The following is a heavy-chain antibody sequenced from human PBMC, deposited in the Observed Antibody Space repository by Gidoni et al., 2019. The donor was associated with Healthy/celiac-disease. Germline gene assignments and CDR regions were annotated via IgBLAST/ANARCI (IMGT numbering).Heavy chain of an antibody. J-gene: IGHJ5*02. D-gene: IGHD6-13*01. Sequence: QLQLQESGPGLVKPSETLSLTCTVSAGSISSSSYYWGCIRQPPGKGLEWIGSIYYSGSTYYNPSLKSRVTISVDTSKNQFSLKLSSVTAADTAVYYCARHVYSTRNWFDPWGQGTLVTVSS. CDR3: ARHVYSTRNWFDP. V-gene: IGHV4-39*01. CDR2: IYYSGST. CDR1: AGSISSSSYY.